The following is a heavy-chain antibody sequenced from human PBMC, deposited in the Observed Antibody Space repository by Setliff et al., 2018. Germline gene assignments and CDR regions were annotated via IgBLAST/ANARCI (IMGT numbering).Heavy chain of an antibody. J-gene: IGHJ4*02. D-gene: IGHD3-16*01. CDR2: INQDGGGE. Sequence: GGSLRLSCAASGFTFSTYWMHWVRQAPDKGLEWVASINQDGGGESYVDSVKGRFTISRDNAKNSLYLQMNSLRVEDTAVYYCAKGGTHESDYWGQGTLVTVSS. CDR1: GFTFSTYW. V-gene: IGHV3-7*03. CDR3: AKGGTHESDY.